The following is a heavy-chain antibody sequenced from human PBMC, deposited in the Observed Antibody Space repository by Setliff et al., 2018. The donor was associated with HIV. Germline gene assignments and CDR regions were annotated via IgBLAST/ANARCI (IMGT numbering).Heavy chain of an antibody. D-gene: IGHD2-8*01. CDR2: ISHSGTT. CDR1: NGSFSGYY. CDR3: VRDAEGVAAGAIYFYMDV. J-gene: IGHJ6*03. V-gene: IGHV4-34*01. Sequence: PSETLSLTCAVYNGSFSGYYWSWIRQPPGKGLEWIGEISHSGTTTYNPSLKSRVTMSVDTSKNQFSLKMNSATAADTALYYCVRDAEGVAAGAIYFYMDVWGKGTTVTVSS.